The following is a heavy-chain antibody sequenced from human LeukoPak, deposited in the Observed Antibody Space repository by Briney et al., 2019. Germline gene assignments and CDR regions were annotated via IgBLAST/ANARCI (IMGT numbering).Heavy chain of an antibody. D-gene: IGHD3-10*01. V-gene: IGHV3-21*01. J-gene: IGHJ5*02. Sequence: GGSLRLSCAASGFTFSSYSMTWVRRAPGKGLEWVSSISSSSSYIYYADSVKGRFTISRDNAKNLLYLQMNSLGAEDTAVYYCARDRVTSGGLNWFDPWGQGTLVTVSS. CDR3: ARDRVTSGGLNWFDP. CDR2: ISSSSSYI. CDR1: GFTFSSYS.